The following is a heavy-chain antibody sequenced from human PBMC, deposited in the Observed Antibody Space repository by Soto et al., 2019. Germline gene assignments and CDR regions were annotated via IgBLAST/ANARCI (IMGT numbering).Heavy chain of an antibody. Sequence: GGSLRLSCAASGFTFSSYAMGWVRQAPGKGLEWVSAISGTGGTTYYADSVKGRFTISRDNSRNTLHLQMNSLRAEDTAIYYCAKFFVETGGSSGWPWSFHFCGQGTLVTVSS. CDR1: GFTFSSYA. CDR3: AKFFVETGGSSGWPWSFHF. V-gene: IGHV3-23*01. D-gene: IGHD6-25*01. CDR2: ISGTGGTT. J-gene: IGHJ4*02.